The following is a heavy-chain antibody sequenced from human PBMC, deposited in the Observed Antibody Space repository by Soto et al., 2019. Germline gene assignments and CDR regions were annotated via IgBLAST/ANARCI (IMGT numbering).Heavy chain of an antibody. J-gene: IGHJ6*02. CDR3: ARVGYCSGGSCYGYYYHYVMDF. CDR1: GGSISSGGYY. Sequence: PSETLSLTCTVSGGSISSGGYYWSWIRQHPGKGLEWIGYIYYGGSTYYNPSLKSRVTISVDTSKNQFSLKLTSVTAADTAVYYCARVGYCSGGSCYGYYYHYVMDFRGQGSTVIVSS. V-gene: IGHV4-31*03. D-gene: IGHD2-15*01. CDR2: IYYGGST.